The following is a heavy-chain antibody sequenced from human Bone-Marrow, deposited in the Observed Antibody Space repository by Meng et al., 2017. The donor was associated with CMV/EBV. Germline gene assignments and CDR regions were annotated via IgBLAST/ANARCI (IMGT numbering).Heavy chain of an antibody. CDR2: ISSSSSYI. J-gene: IGHJ4*02. CDR1: GFTFSSYS. D-gene: IGHD2-21*01. CDR3: ARGLVVVIARGRSAVDY. Sequence: GGSLRLSCAASGFTFSSYSMDWVRQAPGKGLEWVSSISSSSSYIYYADSVKGRFTISRDNAKNSLYLQMNSLGAEDTAVYYCARGLVVVIARGRSAVDYWGQGTLVTVSS. V-gene: IGHV3-21*01.